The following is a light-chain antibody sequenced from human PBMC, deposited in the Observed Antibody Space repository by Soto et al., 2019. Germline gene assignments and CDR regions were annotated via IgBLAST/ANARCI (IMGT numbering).Light chain of an antibody. J-gene: IGKJ2*01. Sequence: EIVLTQSPGTLSLSPGETATLSCRASQSLTSSYLAWYQQRPGQAPSLLIYGVSSGATGIPDRFSGSGSGTDFTLTISGLEPEDSAVYYCQLYGTSPPVAFGQGTKLEIK. CDR1: QSLTSSY. CDR3: QLYGTSPPVA. V-gene: IGKV3-20*01. CDR2: GVS.